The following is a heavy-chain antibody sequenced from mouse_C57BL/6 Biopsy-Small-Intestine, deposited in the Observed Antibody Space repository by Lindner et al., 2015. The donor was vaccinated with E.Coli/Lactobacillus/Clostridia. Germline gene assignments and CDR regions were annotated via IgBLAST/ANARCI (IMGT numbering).Heavy chain of an antibody. CDR3: ARDDGNYAMDY. CDR1: GFTFSNYA. D-gene: IGHD2-3*01. Sequence: VQLQEVWGGLVKPGGSLKLSCAASGFTFSNYAMSWVRQTPEKRLEWVATISDGGSYTYYPDNVKGRFTISRDKAKSNLYLQMSHLKSEDTAMYYCARDDGNYAMDYWGQGTSVTVSS. V-gene: IGHV5-4*01. CDR2: ISDGGSYT. J-gene: IGHJ4*01.